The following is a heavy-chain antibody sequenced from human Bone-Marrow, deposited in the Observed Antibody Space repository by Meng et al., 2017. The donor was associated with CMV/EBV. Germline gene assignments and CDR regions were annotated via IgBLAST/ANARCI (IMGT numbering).Heavy chain of an antibody. CDR3: ARASVVVVTATNWFDP. Sequence: QVQLRQWGAGLLKPSETLSLTCAVYGGSFSGYYWGWIRQPPGKGLEWIGDINHTGSTNYNPSLKSRVTISVDTSKSQFSLKLTSVTAADTAVYYCARASVVVVTATNWFDPWGQGTLVTVSS. CDR1: GGSFSGYY. D-gene: IGHD2-21*02. V-gene: IGHV4-34*01. J-gene: IGHJ5*02. CDR2: INHTGST.